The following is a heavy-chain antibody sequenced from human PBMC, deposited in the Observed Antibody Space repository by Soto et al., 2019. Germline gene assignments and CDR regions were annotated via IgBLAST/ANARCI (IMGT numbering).Heavy chain of an antibody. J-gene: IGHJ5*02. CDR1: GGSISTYY. V-gene: IGHV4-4*07. Sequence: LETLSLTCTVSGGSISTYYWSWIRQPAGKELEWIGHVFTSGTTNYTPSLKSRVSMSLDTAKNQFSLRLSSVTAADTAVYYCARGQRFSDSFDPWGQGTLVTVSS. D-gene: IGHD3-3*01. CDR2: VFTSGTT. CDR3: ARGQRFSDSFDP.